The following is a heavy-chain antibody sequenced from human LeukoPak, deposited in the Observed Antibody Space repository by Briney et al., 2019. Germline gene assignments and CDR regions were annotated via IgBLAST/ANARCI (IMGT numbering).Heavy chain of an antibody. D-gene: IGHD2-2*01. CDR1: GSTFSSYW. V-gene: IGHV3-7*01. CDR3: ARDIVVVRYFDY. J-gene: IGHJ4*02. Sequence: PGGSLRLSCAASGSTFSSYWMSWVRQAPGKGLEWVANIKQDGSEKYYVDSVKGRFTISRDNAKNSLYLQMNSLRAEDTAVYYCARDIVVVRYFDYWGQGTLVTVSS. CDR2: IKQDGSEK.